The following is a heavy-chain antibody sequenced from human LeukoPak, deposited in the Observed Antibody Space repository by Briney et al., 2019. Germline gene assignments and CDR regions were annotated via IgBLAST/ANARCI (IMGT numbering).Heavy chain of an antibody. J-gene: IGHJ4*02. CDR3: AREVVLSATSVFDY. Sequence: PGGSLRLSCAASGFTFSNYWMSWVRQAPGKGLKWVANIKQDGSEKYYVDSVTGRFTISRDNAKNSLYLQMNSLRAEDTAVYYCAREVVLSATSVFDYWGQGTLVTVSS. V-gene: IGHV3-7*01. D-gene: IGHD2-21*01. CDR2: IKQDGSEK. CDR1: GFTFSNYW.